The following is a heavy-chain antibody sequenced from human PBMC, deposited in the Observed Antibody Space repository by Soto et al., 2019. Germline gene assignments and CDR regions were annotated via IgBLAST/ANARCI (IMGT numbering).Heavy chain of an antibody. CDR3: ARDNNKGPFWSCYYPPHRFYY. CDR2: INPSGGST. Sequence: QVQLVQSGAEVKKPGASVKVSCKASGYTFTSYYMHWVRQAPGQGLEWMGIINPSGGSTSYAQKFQGIVSMTRYTSSSPVYMELSSLRSEDTALYYCARDNNKGPFWSCYYPPHRFYYWFQGTLITVFS. CDR1: GYTFTSYY. V-gene: IGHV1-46*01. D-gene: IGHD3-3*01. J-gene: IGHJ4*02.